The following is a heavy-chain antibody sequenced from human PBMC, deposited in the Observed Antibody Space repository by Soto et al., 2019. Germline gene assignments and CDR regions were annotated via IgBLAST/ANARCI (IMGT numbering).Heavy chain of an antibody. CDR3: AKDRATLSPFYFDN. V-gene: IGHV3-23*01. CDR2: VNGTGGST. CDR1: GVTFTFYA. D-gene: IGHD3-10*01. J-gene: IGHJ4*02. Sequence: EVQLLESGGGLVQPGGSLRLSCAASGVTFTFYAMTWVRQAPGKGLEWVSSVNGTGGSTYYADSVKGRFTISRDNSKNTLYLQMNSLRAEDSAVYFCAKDRATLSPFYFDNWGQGTLVTVSS.